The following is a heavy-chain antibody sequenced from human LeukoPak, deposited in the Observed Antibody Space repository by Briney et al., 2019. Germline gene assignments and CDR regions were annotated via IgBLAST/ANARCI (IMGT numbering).Heavy chain of an antibody. CDR1: GYTFTSYG. CDR2: ISAYNGNT. Sequence: ALVKVSCKASGYTFTSYGISWVRQAPGQGLEWMGWISAYNGNTNYAQKLQGRVTMTTDTSTSTAYMELRSLRSDDTAVYYCARSIAARSSVDYWGQGTLVTVSS. CDR3: ARSIAARSSVDY. D-gene: IGHD6-6*01. J-gene: IGHJ4*02. V-gene: IGHV1-18*01.